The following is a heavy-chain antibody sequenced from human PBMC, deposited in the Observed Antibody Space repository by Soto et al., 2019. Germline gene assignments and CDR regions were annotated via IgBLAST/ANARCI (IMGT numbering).Heavy chain of an antibody. CDR1: GFSFSTYD. J-gene: IGHJ6*02. CDR3: ARVIYGGWSTIKDYYYYAMDV. D-gene: IGHD5-12*01. CDR2: ISGGSSRI. Sequence: VGSLRLSCAASGFSFSTYDMNWVRQAPVKVLEWVSYISGGSSRIFYADSVKGRFTISRDNAKNSLYLQMNSLRDEDTGVYYCARVIYGGWSTIKDYYYYAMDVWGQGTTVTVSS. V-gene: IGHV3-48*02.